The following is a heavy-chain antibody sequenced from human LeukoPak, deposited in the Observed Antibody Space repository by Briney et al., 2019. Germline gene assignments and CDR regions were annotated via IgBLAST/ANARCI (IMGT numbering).Heavy chain of an antibody. J-gene: IGHJ4*02. V-gene: IGHV3-23*01. CDR1: GFTFSSSA. CDR3: ANLGSWGRYYYDSSGYYNRGY. CDR2: IRGSGGST. Sequence: GGSLRLSCAASGFTFSSSAMSWVRQAPGKGLEWVSGIRGSGGSTYYADSVMGRFTISRDNSKNTLYLQMNSLRAEDTAVYYCANLGSWGRYYYDSSGYYNRGYWGQGTLVTVSS. D-gene: IGHD3-22*01.